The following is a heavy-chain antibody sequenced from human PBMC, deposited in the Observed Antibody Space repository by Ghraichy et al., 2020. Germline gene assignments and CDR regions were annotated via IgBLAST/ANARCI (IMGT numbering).Heavy chain of an antibody. D-gene: IGHD3-3*01. Sequence: GKSLNISCAASGFTFSSYAMHWVRQAPGKGLEWVAIISYDGNNRYYADSVKGRFTISRDNSKSTLYLQMISLRPGDTAVYYCASPYDSWSGPFDYWGQGTLVTVSS. V-gene: IGHV3-30-3*01. CDR2: ISYDGNNR. J-gene: IGHJ4*02. CDR3: ASPYDSWSGPFDY. CDR1: GFTFSSYA.